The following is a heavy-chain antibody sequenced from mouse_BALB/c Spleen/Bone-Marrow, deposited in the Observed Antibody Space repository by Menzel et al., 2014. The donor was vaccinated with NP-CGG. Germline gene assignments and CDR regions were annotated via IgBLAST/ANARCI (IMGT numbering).Heavy chain of an antibody. V-gene: IGHV14-3*02. CDR3: ARGGNYGWFAY. J-gene: IGHJ3*01. CDR1: GFNIKDTY. D-gene: IGHD2-1*01. CDR2: IDPANGNT. Sequence: VQLQQSGAELVKPGASVKLSCTASGFNIKDTYMHWVKQRPEQGLEWIGRIDPANGNTKYDPKFQGKATITADTSSNTAYLLLSSLTSEDTAVYYCARGGNYGWFAYWGQGTLVTVSA.